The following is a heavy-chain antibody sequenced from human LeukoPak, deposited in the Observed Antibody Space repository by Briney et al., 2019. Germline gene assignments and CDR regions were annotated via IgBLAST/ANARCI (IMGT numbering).Heavy chain of an antibody. CDR1: GFTFSSYG. Sequence: PGGSLRLSCAASGFTFSSYGMHWVRQAPGKGLEWVAVIWYDGSNKYYADSVKGRFTISRDNSKNTLYLQMNSPRAEDTAVYYCARWYLTGYFDYWGQGTLVTVSS. CDR2: IWYDGSNK. CDR3: ARWYLTGYFDY. J-gene: IGHJ4*02. V-gene: IGHV3-33*01. D-gene: IGHD3-9*01.